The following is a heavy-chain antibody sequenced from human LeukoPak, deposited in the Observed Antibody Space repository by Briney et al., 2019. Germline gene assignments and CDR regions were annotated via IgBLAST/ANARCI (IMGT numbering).Heavy chain of an antibody. CDR3: AKGLRAMIVVVALVS. CDR2: ISGSGSYT. J-gene: IGHJ5*02. Sequence: LSGGSLRLSCAASGFTFSDYVMSWVRQAPGKGLEWVSGISGSGSYTYYADSVRGRFTISRDNSKNTLYLQMNSLRAEDTAVYYCAKGLRAMIVVVALVSWGQGTLVTVSS. CDR1: GFTFSDYV. V-gene: IGHV3-23*01. D-gene: IGHD3-22*01.